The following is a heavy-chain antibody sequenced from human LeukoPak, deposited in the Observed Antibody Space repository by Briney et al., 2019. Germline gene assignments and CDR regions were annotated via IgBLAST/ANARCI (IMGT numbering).Heavy chain of an antibody. CDR1: GFAFSSYD. V-gene: IGHV3-23*01. CDR2: ISGSVGST. CDR3: AIERYPNYFDY. D-gene: IGHD2-2*02. Sequence: GGSLRLSCAASGFAFSSYDMSWVRQAPGKGLEWVSAISGSVGSTYYADSVKGRFTISRDNSKNTLYLQMNSLRGEDTAVYYCAIERYPNYFDYWGQGTLVTVSS. J-gene: IGHJ4*02.